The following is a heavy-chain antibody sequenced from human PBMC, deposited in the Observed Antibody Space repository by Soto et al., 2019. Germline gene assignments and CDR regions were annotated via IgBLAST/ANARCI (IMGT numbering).Heavy chain of an antibody. CDR2: ISYDGSNK. J-gene: IGHJ6*02. CDR1: GFTFSSHA. Sequence: GGSLRLSCAASGFTFSSHAMHWVRQAPGKGLEWVAVISYDGSNKDYADSVKGRFTISRDNSKNTLYLQMNSLRAEDTAVYYCARDMLAVADYYGMDVWGQGTTVTVSS. D-gene: IGHD6-19*01. CDR3: ARDMLAVADYYGMDV. V-gene: IGHV3-30-3*01.